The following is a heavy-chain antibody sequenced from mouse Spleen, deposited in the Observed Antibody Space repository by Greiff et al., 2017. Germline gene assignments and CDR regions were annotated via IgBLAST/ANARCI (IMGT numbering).Heavy chain of an antibody. V-gene: IGHV1-47*01. CDR3: ARRGDYGAWFAY. D-gene: IGHD2-4*01. CDR1: GYTFTTYP. Sequence: VQLVESGAELVKPGASVKMSCKASGYTFTTYPIEWMKQNHGKSLEWIGNFHPYNDDTKYNEKFKGKATLTVEKSSSTVYLELSRLTSDDSAVYYCARRGDYGAWFAYWGQGTLVTVSA. CDR2: FHPYNDDT. J-gene: IGHJ3*01.